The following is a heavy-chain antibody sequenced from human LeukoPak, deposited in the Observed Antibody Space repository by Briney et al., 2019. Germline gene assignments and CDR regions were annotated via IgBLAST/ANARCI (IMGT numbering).Heavy chain of an antibody. D-gene: IGHD3-10*02. CDR2: IHYTGST. J-gene: IGHJ4*02. CDR3: ARHGLTWVFGY. CDR1: GGSINNYH. V-gene: IGHV4-59*08. Sequence: TSETLSLTCSVSGGSINNYHWSWIRQSPGEGLEWIGYIHYTGSTNYNPSLKSRVTISVDTSKNQFSLRLSSVTAADTAVYYCARHGLTWVFGYWGQGALVTVSS.